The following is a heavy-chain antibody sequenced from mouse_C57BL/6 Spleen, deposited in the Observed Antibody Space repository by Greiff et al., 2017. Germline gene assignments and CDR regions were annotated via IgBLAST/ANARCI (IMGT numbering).Heavy chain of an antibody. CDR2: ISSGGDYI. CDR3: TRERDYYGSSYFDY. CDR1: GFTFSSYA. Sequence: EVKLVESGEGLVKPGGSLKLSCAASGFTFSSYAMSWARQTPEKRLEWVAYISSGGDYIYYADTVKGRFTISRDNARNTLYLQMSSLKSEDTAMYYCTRERDYYGSSYFDYWGQGTTLTVSS. J-gene: IGHJ2*01. D-gene: IGHD1-1*01. V-gene: IGHV5-9-1*02.